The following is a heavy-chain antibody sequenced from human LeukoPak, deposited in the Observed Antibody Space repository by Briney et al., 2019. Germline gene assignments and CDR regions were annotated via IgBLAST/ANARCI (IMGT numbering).Heavy chain of an antibody. D-gene: IGHD4-17*01. CDR2: ISWNSGSI. CDR3: VRRGPTTVTTHDAFDI. Sequence: PGRSLRLSCAASGFTFDDYAMHWVRQAPGKGLEWVSGISWNSGSIGYADSVKGRFTISRDNARNSVYLQMNSLRAGDTAVYYCVRRGPTTVTTHDAFDIWGQGTMVTVSS. CDR1: GFTFDDYA. J-gene: IGHJ3*02. V-gene: IGHV3-9*01.